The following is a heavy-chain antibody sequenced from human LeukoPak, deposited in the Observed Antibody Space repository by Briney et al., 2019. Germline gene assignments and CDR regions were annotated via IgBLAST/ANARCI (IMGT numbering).Heavy chain of an antibody. CDR2: IIPIFGTA. Sequence: SXXVXCKGSGGTFISYAISWVRQAPGQGLEWMGGIIPIFGTANYAQKFQGRVTITTDESTSTAYMELSSLRSEDTAVYYCARSSYYDSSGYYLFDYWGQGTLVTVSS. CDR1: GGTFISYA. CDR3: ARSSYYDSSGYYLFDY. D-gene: IGHD3-22*01. V-gene: IGHV1-69*05. J-gene: IGHJ4*02.